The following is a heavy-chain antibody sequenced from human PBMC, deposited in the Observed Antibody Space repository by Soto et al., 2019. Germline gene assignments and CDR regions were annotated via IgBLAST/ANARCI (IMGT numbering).Heavy chain of an antibody. CDR3: ARGPGTGVNGYYYYGMDV. D-gene: IGHD3-10*01. CDR2: IDPSDSYT. J-gene: IGHJ6*02. CDR1: GYSFTSYW. V-gene: IGHV5-10-1*01. Sequence: PGESLKISCKGSGYSFTSYWISWVRQMPGKGLEWMGRIDPSDSYTNYSPSFQGHVTISADKSISTAYLQWSSLKASDTAMYYCARGPGTGVNGYYYYGMDVWGQGTTVTVSS.